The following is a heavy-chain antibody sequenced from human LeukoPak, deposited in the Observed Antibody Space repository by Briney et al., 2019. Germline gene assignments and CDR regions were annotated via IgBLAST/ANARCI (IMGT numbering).Heavy chain of an antibody. CDR1: GFTFSSYA. CDR2: ISYDGSSK. CDR3: ARGPYYNILTGFRGRILGFDY. J-gene: IGHJ4*02. Sequence: GRSLRLSCAASGFTFSSYALHWVRQAPGKGLEWVTVISYDGSSKYYADSVKGRFTISRDNSKNSLYLQMNSLRVEDTAVYYCARGPYYNILTGFRGRILGFDYWGQGTLVTVSS. D-gene: IGHD3-9*01. V-gene: IGHV3-30*04.